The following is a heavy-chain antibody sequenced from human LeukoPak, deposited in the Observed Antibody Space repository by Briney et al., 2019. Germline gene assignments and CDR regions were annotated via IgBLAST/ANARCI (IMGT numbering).Heavy chain of an antibody. CDR3: ARSIAAAGIHFDY. V-gene: IGHV4-59*08. Sequence: KPSETLSLTCTVSGGSISSYYWSWIRQPPGKGLEWIGYIYYSGSTNYNPSLKSRVTISVDTSKNQFSLKLSSVTAADTAVYYCARSIAAAGIHFDYWGQGTLVTVSS. J-gene: IGHJ4*02. CDR1: GGSISSYY. CDR2: IYYSGST. D-gene: IGHD6-13*01.